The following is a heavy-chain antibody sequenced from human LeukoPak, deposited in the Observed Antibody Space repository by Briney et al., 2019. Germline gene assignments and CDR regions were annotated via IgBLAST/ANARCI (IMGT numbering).Heavy chain of an antibody. CDR2: IYYTGIT. Sequence: SETLSLTCTVSGGSISSYYWSWLRQPPGKGLEWIGYIYYTGITNYNASLKSRVTISVDTSKNQFSLELTSVTAADTAAYYCARDYRYCSSTGCYNYYYMDVWGKGTTVTVSS. J-gene: IGHJ6*03. CDR3: ARDYRYCSSTGCYNYYYMDV. V-gene: IGHV4-59*01. CDR1: GGSISSYY. D-gene: IGHD2-2*02.